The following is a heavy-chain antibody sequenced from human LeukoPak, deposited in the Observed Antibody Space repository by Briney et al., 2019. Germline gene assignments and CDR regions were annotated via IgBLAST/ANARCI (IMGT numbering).Heavy chain of an antibody. CDR3: ARGGYYDSSGYYNDY. J-gene: IGHJ4*02. D-gene: IGHD3-22*01. CDR2: FDPKDGDT. V-gene: IGHV1-24*01. CDR1: GYTLTELS. Sequence: VASVKVSCKVSGYTLTELSVHWVRQAPGKGLEWMGNFDPKDGDTIYAQRFQGRVTMTEDTSTHTAYMELSSLRSEDTAVYYCARGGYYDSSGYYNDYWGQGTLVTVSS.